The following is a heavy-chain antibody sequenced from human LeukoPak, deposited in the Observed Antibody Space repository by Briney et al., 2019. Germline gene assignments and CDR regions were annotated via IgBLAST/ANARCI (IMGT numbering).Heavy chain of an antibody. V-gene: IGHV1-18*01. CDR2: ISAYNGNT. CDR1: GYTFTSYG. J-gene: IGHJ4*02. D-gene: IGHD2-2*02. CDR3: ATERDISPLPAAISYNY. Sequence: ASVKVSCKASGYTFTSYGISWVRQAPGQGLEWMGWISAYNGNTNYAQKLQGRVTMTEDTSTDTAYMELSSLRSEDTAVYYCATERDISPLPAAISYNYWGQGTLVTVSS.